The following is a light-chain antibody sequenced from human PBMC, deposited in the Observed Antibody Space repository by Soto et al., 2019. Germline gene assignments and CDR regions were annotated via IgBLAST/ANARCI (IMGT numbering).Light chain of an antibody. J-gene: IGLJ2*01. CDR3: SSYSGSSTSVL. CDR1: SSDVGDYNY. V-gene: IGLV2-14*01. CDR2: DVS. Sequence: QSALTQPASVPASPGQSITISCTGSSSDVGDYNYVSWYQQHPDKAPKLMIYDVSNRPSGVSDRFSGSKSGNTASLTISGLQAEDEADYYCSSYSGSSTSVLFGGGTKVTVL.